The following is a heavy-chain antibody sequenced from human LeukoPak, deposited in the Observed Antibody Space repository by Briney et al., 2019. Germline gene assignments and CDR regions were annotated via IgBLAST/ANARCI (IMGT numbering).Heavy chain of an antibody. CDR1: GGSFSGYY. Sequence: PSETLSLTCAVYGGSFSGYYWGWIRQPPGKGLEWIGSIYYSGSTYYNPSLKSRVTISVDTSKNQFSLKLSSVTAADTAVYYCARGVVDTAMVPDFDYWGQGTLVTVSS. V-gene: IGHV4-34*01. CDR2: IYYSGST. CDR3: ARGVVDTAMVPDFDY. D-gene: IGHD5-18*01. J-gene: IGHJ4*02.